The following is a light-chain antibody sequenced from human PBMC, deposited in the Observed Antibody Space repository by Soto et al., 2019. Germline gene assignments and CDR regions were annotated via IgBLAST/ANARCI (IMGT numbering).Light chain of an antibody. J-gene: IGKJ1*01. Sequence: EIVLTQSPATLSLSPGERATLSCRASQSVSSYLAWYQQKPGQAPRLLIYDASNRATGIPARFSGSGSGADCTINIGSLEPAGFAVYYCQQRSNWPRGTFGQGTKVEIK. CDR3: QQRSNWPRGT. V-gene: IGKV3-11*01. CDR1: QSVSSY. CDR2: DAS.